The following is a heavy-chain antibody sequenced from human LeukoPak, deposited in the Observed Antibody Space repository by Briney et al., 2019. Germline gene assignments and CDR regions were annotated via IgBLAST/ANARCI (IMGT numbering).Heavy chain of an antibody. D-gene: IGHD1-1*01. Sequence: GGSLRLSCAASGFTFRSYAMSWVRQAPGKGLEWVSSIIANGGSTYYADSVKGRFTISRDNSKNTVYLQMNSLRAEDTAVYYCARDHVHIYWGQGTLVTVSS. CDR3: ARDHVHIY. J-gene: IGHJ4*02. V-gene: IGHV3-23*01. CDR2: IIANGGST. CDR1: GFTFRSYA.